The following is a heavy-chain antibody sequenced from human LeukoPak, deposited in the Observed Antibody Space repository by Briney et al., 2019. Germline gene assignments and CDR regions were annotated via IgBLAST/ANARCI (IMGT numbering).Heavy chain of an antibody. V-gene: IGHV1-2*02. J-gene: IGHJ6*03. D-gene: IGHD2-15*01. CDR3: ARRYCSGGSCYHNYYYYHMDV. CDR1: GYTFTGYY. Sequence: ASVKVSCKASGYTFTGYYIHWVRQAPGQGLEWMGWINPNSGGTNYAQKFQGRVTMTGDTSISTAYMELSRLTSDDTAVYYCARRYCSGGSCYHNYYYYHMDVWGKGTTVTVSS. CDR2: INPNSGGT.